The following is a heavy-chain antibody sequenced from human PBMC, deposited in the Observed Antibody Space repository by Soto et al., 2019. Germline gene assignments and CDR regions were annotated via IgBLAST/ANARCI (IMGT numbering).Heavy chain of an antibody. V-gene: IGHV1-69*06. CDR1: GGTFSSYA. CDR3: ASSDFNAFDI. J-gene: IGHJ3*02. Sequence: ASVKVSCKASGGTFSSYAISWVRQAPGQGLEWMGGIIPIFGTANYAQKFRGRVTITADKSTSTAYMELSSLRSEDTSVYYCASSDFNAFDIWGQGTMVTVSS. CDR2: IIPIFGTA.